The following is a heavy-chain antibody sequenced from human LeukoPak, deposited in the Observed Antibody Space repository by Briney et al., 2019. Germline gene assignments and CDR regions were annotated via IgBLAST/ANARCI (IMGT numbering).Heavy chain of an antibody. J-gene: IGHJ6*03. D-gene: IGHD6-19*01. CDR3: AREKTGIQLTVAGNMDV. Sequence: ASVKVSCKASGYTFTGYYMHWVRQAPGQGLEWMGWINPNSGGTNYARKFQGRVTMTRDTSISTAYMELSRLRSDDTAVYYCAREKTGIQLTVAGNMDVWGKGTTVTVSS. CDR1: GYTFTGYY. CDR2: INPNSGGT. V-gene: IGHV1-2*02.